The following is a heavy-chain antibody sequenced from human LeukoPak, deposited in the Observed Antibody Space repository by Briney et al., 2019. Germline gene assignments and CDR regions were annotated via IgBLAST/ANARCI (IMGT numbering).Heavy chain of an antibody. D-gene: IGHD1-1*01. Sequence: GGSLRLSCAASGFTFSSYDMHWVRQAPGKGLEWVAFLRYDGGNKYYAESVKGRFTISRDNSKNTLYLQMNSLRAEDTAVYYCAKDRMCGGQYNNYCDYWGQGTLVTVSS. CDR3: AKDRMCGGQYNNYCDY. CDR1: GFTFSSYD. CDR2: LRYDGGNK. V-gene: IGHV3-30*02. J-gene: IGHJ4*02.